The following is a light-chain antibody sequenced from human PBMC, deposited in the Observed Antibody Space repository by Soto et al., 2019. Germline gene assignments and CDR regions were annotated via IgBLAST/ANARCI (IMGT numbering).Light chain of an antibody. V-gene: IGKV3-20*01. J-gene: IGKJ1*01. CDR1: RSVSSSY. Sequence: ELVLTQSPGTLSLSPGERATLSCRASRSVSSSYLAWYQQKPGQAPRLLILGASTRATGIPDRFSGSGSGTDFTLTISRLEPADFAVYYCQYYGTSPKPFGQGTKVDIK. CDR2: GAS. CDR3: QYYGTSPKP.